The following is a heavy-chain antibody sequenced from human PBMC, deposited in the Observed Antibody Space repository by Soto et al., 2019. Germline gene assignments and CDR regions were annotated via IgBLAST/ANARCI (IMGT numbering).Heavy chain of an antibody. CDR1: EFTLSSYE. CDR2: IGRRGSPI. Sequence: EAQLVESGGGLVQPGGSLRLSCAAFEFTLSSYEMDWVRQAPGKGLEWVSHIGRRGSPIYYADSVKGRFTISRDNDKNSVFLQMNSLRPEDTAVYYCARVYDDYLIDAFDIWGQGTMVSVSS. J-gene: IGHJ3*02. CDR3: ARVYDDYLIDAFDI. D-gene: IGHD4-17*01. V-gene: IGHV3-48*03.